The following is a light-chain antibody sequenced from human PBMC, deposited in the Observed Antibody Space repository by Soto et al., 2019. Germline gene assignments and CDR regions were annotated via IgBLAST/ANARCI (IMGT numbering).Light chain of an antibody. V-gene: IGLV2-23*01. Sequence: QSALTQPASVSGSPGQSITISCTGTSSDVGSYNLVSWYQQHPGKAPKLMIYEGSKRPSGVSNRFSGSKSGNTASLTISGLQAEDEADYYCCSSADSVVSGGGTKLTVL. CDR1: SSDVGSYNL. J-gene: IGLJ2*01. CDR2: EGS. CDR3: CSSADSVV.